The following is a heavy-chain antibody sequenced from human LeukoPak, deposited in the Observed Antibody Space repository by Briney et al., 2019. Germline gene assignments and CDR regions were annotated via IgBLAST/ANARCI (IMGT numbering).Heavy chain of an antibody. CDR3: AKGDEYSSSSEFDY. V-gene: IGHV3-23*01. CDR2: ISGSGGST. J-gene: IGHJ4*02. CDR1: GFTFSSYA. Sequence: PGGSLRLSCAASGFTFSSYAMSWVRQAPGKGLEWVSAISGSGGSTYYADSVKGRFTISRDNSKNTLYLQMNSLRAKATAVYYCAKGDEYSSSSEFDYWGQGTLVTVSS. D-gene: IGHD6-6*01.